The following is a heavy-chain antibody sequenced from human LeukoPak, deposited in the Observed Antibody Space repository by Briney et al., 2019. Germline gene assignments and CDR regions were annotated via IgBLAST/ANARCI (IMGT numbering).Heavy chain of an antibody. CDR2: IYYSGST. J-gene: IGHJ4*02. D-gene: IGHD1-26*01. V-gene: IGHV4-59*01. CDR1: GGSISGYY. Sequence: PSETLSLTCTVSGGSISGYYWSWIRQPPGKGLEWIGYIYYSGSTNYNPSLRSRVTLSVDTSKNQFSLKLTSVTAADTAVYYCARGISGSYTSPHYWGQGTLVTVSS. CDR3: ARGISGSYTSPHY.